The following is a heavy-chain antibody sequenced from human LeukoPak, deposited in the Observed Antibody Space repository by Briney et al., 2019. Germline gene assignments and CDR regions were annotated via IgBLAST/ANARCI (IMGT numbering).Heavy chain of an antibody. J-gene: IGHJ3*02. CDR2: ISGSGGST. Sequence: PGGSLRLSCAASGFTFSSYGMSWVRQAPGKGLEWVSAISGSGGSTYYADSVKGRFTISRDNSKNTLYLQMNSLRAEDTAVYYCAKPHYYDSSGYYESFAFDIWGQGTMVTVSS. CDR1: GFTFSSYG. V-gene: IGHV3-23*01. D-gene: IGHD3-22*01. CDR3: AKPHYYDSSGYYESFAFDI.